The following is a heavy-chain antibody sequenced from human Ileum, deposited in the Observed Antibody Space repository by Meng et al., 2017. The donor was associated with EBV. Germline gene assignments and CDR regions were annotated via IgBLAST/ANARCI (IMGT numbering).Heavy chain of an antibody. J-gene: IGHJ4*02. D-gene: IGHD3-3*01. CDR1: GDPSSSRNRW. V-gene: IGHV4-39*01. Sequence: HEPGQGLVKPSATRSLTCAVSGDPSSSRNRWWGCIRQPPGRGLELVETIYYSDSTFYHPSLKSRVTISLDTTKNQFSLKVSSVTAADTAVYYCARRYYGVPFDNWGQGTLVTVSS. CDR3: ARRYYGVPFDN. CDR2: IYYSDST.